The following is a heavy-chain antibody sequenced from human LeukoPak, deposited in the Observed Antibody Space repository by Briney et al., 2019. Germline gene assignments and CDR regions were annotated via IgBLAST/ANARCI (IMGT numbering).Heavy chain of an antibody. Sequence: GGSLRLSCAASGFTFSSYGMHWVRQAPGKGLEWVAVIWYDGSNKYYADSVNGRFTISRDSSKYTLYLQMNSLRAEDTAVYYCARYQGIVVVALDYWGQGTLVTVSS. J-gene: IGHJ4*02. CDR2: IWYDGSNK. D-gene: IGHD2-15*01. CDR3: ARYQGIVVVALDY. V-gene: IGHV3-33*01. CDR1: GFTFSSYG.